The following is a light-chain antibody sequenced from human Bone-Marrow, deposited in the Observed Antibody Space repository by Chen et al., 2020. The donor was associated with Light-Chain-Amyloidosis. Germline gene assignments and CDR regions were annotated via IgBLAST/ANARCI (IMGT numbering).Light chain of an antibody. Sequence: QTALTQPASVSGSPGQSITLSCTGTRSDVGGYNYVSWYQQHPGKAPKLTRYEVSNRPSGISNRFSGPKSGNTASLTLSVLQAEDEADDYCSSYTGSSTYVFGSGTKFTVL. V-gene: IGLV2-14*01. CDR3: SSYTGSSTYV. CDR1: RSDVGGYNY. J-gene: IGLJ1*01. CDR2: EVS.